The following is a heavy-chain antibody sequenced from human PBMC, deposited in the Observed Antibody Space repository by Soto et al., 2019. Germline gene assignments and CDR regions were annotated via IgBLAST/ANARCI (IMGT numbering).Heavy chain of an antibody. J-gene: IGHJ4*02. CDR2: INTNSGGT. CDR1: GYTFTGYY. V-gene: IGHV1-2*02. Sequence: QVQLVQSGAEVKKPGASVKVSCKASGYTFTGYYIHWVRQAPGQGLEWMGWINTNSGGTNYAQKFQGRVTMTRDTSISTASMELSRLTSDDTAVYYCARTQTNDYWGQGTLVTVSS. CDR3: ARTQTNDY.